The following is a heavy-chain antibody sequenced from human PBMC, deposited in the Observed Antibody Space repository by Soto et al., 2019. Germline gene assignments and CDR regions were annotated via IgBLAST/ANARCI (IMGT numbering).Heavy chain of an antibody. V-gene: IGHV3-30*18. CDR2: ISYGGSNK. J-gene: IGHJ4*02. CDR1: GFTFSSYG. D-gene: IGHD1-26*01. CDR3: AKDRGSYGTFDY. Sequence: GSLRLSCAASGFTFSSYGMHWVRQAPGKGLEWVAVISYGGSNKYYADSVKGRFTISRDNSKNTLYLQMNSLRAEDTAVYYCAKDRGSYGTFDYWGQGTLVTVSS.